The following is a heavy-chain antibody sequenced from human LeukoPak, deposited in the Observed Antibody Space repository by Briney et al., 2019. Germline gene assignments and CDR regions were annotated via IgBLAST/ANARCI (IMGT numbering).Heavy chain of an antibody. CDR3: ARGGVLLMGDGYYYVGNWFDP. J-gene: IGHJ5*02. Sequence: ASVKVSCKASGYTFTGYYMHWVRQAPGQGLEWMGWINPNSGGTNYAQKFQGWVTMTRDTSISTAYMELSRLRSDDTAVYYCARGGVLLMGDGYYYVGNWFDPWGQGTLVTVSS. D-gene: IGHD3-22*01. CDR1: GYTFTGYY. CDR2: INPNSGGT. V-gene: IGHV1-2*04.